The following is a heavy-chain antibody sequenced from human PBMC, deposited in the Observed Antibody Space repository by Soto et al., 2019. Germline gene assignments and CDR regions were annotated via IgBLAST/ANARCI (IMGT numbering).Heavy chain of an antibody. J-gene: IGHJ4*02. CDR2: IYYTGNT. D-gene: IGHD3-22*01. CDR1: GDSISRGGYY. CDR3: ARGDNSGYYPYFFDS. V-gene: IGHV4-31*03. Sequence: SDTLSLTCSVSGDSISRGGYYWNWIRQPPGEGLEWIGYIYYTGNTFYNPSLRSRISMSVDTSKNQFSLRLNSVTAADTALYYCARGDNSGYYPYFFDSWGQGTLVTVS.